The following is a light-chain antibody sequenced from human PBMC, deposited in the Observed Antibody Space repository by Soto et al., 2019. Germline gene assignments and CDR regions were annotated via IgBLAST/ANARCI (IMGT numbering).Light chain of an antibody. V-gene: IGLV2-23*02. CDR2: EVD. CDR3: CSYAGGFTYV. Sequence: QSVLTQPASVSGSPGQSITISCTGTNSDIGSYTLVSWYQQHPGKAPKVMIYEVDKWPSGVSTRFSGSRSGNTASLTISGLQAEDETDYFCCSYAGGFTYVFGTGTKVTVL. CDR1: NSDIGSYTL. J-gene: IGLJ1*01.